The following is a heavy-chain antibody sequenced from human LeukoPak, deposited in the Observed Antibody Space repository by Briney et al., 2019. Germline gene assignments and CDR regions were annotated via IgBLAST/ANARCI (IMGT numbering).Heavy chain of an antibody. V-gene: IGHV3-33*01. J-gene: IGHJ6*02. Sequence: GGSLRLSCAASGFTFSSDGMHCVRQAPGKGLEWVAVIWYDGSNKYYADSVKGRFTISRDNSKNTLYLQMNSLRAEDTAVYYCAREVPAAIPYYYYGMDVWGQGTTVTASS. CDR3: AREVPAAIPYYYYGMDV. D-gene: IGHD2-2*02. CDR1: GFTFSSDG. CDR2: IWYDGSNK.